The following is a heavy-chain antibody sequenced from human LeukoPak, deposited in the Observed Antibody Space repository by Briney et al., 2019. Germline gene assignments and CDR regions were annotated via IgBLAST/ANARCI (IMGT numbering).Heavy chain of an antibody. CDR2: IKQDGSEK. V-gene: IGHV3-7*01. J-gene: IGHJ4*02. CDR1: GFTFSSYA. CDR3: ARDTTIFGVATSNFDY. D-gene: IGHD3-3*01. Sequence: GGSLRLSCAASGFTFSSYAMSWVRQAPGKGLEWVANIKQDGSEKYYVDSVKGRFTISRDNAKNSLYLQMNSLRAEDTAVYYCARDTTIFGVATSNFDYWGQGTLVTVSS.